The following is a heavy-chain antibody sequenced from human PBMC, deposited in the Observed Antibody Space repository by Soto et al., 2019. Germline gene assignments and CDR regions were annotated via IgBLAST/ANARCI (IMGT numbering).Heavy chain of an antibody. CDR3: ARGGWRHIDY. V-gene: IGHV4-59*08. J-gene: IGHJ4*02. CDR1: GGSISTYY. D-gene: IGHD3-3*01. Sequence: PSETLSLTCTVSGGSISTYYWSWIRQPPGKGLEWIGYFYYSGSTNYNPSLKSRVTISVDTSKSQFSLKLSSVTAADTAVYYCARGGWRHIDYWGQGTLVTVSS. CDR2: FYYSGST.